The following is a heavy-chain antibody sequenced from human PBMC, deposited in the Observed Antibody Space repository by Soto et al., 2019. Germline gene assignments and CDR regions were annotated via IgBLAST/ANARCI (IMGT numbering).Heavy chain of an antibody. J-gene: IGHJ5*02. D-gene: IGHD3-10*01. V-gene: IGHV3-23*01. CDR2: ISGSGGST. CDR1: GFTFSSYA. CDR3: AKTSDYYGSGENWFDP. Sequence: EVQLLESGGGLVQPGGSLRLSCAASGFTFSSYAMTWVRQAPGKGLEWVSAISGSGGSTYYADSVKGRFTISRDNSKNPMYLQMNSLRAEDTAVYYCAKTSDYYGSGENWFDPWGQGTLVTVSS.